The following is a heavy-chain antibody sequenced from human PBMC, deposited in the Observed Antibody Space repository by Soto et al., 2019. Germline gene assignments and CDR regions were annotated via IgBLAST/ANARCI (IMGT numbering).Heavy chain of an antibody. CDR2: IIPMFGTA. Sequence: QVQLVQSGAEVKKPESSVKVSCKAPGGTFSTYAISWVRQAPGQGLEWMGGIIPMFGTANYAQRLQDRVTITSDESTNTVYMALSSLRSEDTAVYFCASGIQLWLRRINTGYSGWGQGTLVTVSS. V-gene: IGHV1-69*05. D-gene: IGHD5-18*01. J-gene: IGHJ4*02. CDR1: GGTFSTYA. CDR3: ASGIQLWLRRINTGYSG.